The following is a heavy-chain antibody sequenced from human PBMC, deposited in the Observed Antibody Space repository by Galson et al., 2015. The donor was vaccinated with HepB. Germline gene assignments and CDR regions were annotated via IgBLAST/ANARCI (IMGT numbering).Heavy chain of an antibody. CDR2: INPADSDT. J-gene: IGHJ5*02. CDR3: VRRAASVGYPWSGGRPRVRDQYYCVA. CDR1: GYSFGSHW. Sequence: QSGAEVKKPGESLRISCQGSGYSFGSHWIGWVRQMPGKGPEWMGIINPADSDTRYSPSFHGQVSISSDRSVATAYLQWSSLKASDSAIYFCVRRAASVGYPWSGGRPRVRDQYYCVAWGEGTLVIVSS. D-gene: IGHD3-10*02. V-gene: IGHV5-51*01.